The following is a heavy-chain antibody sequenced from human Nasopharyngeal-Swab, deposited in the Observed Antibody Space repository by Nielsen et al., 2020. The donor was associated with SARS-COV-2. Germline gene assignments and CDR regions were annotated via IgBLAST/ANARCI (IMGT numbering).Heavy chain of an antibody. CDR2: INPEATEK. Sequence: GESLKISCAASGFTFSSYGMHWVRQVAGRGLEWVATINPEATEKQYVDSVKGRFTISRDNAKKSLFLQMNSLRGEDTAVYYCARDIGILLTVKQGDPFDLWGHGTKVTVSS. V-gene: IGHV3-7*05. CDR1: GFTFSSYG. CDR3: ARDIGILLTVKQGDPFDL. D-gene: IGHD2/OR15-2a*01. J-gene: IGHJ3*01.